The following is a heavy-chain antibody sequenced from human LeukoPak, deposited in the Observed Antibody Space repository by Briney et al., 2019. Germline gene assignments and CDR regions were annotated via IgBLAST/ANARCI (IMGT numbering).Heavy chain of an antibody. CDR2: IIPIFGTA. CDR3: ATRPRRDGYKNFDY. D-gene: IGHD5-24*01. Sequence: ASVKVSCKASGGTFSSYAISWERQAPGQGLEWMGGIIPIFGTANYAQKFQGRVTITADESTSTAYMELSSLRSEDTAVYYCATRPRRDGYKNFDYWGQGTLVTVSS. CDR1: GGTFSSYA. V-gene: IGHV1-69*01. J-gene: IGHJ4*02.